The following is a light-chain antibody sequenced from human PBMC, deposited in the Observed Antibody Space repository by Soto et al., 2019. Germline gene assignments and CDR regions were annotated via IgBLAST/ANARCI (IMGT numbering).Light chain of an antibody. CDR1: QSISRY. CDR2: GAS. V-gene: IGKV1-39*01. J-gene: IGKJ4*01. Sequence: DIQMTHSPSSLSASVGDRVTLTCRASQSISRYLNWYQQKPGRAPKLLIYGASTLESGVPSRFSGSGSGTDFTLTINNLQPEDFASYFCQESYSTPLTFGGGTKVDIK. CDR3: QESYSTPLT.